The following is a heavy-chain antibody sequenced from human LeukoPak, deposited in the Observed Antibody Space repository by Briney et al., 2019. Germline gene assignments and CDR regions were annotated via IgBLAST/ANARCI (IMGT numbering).Heavy chain of an antibody. D-gene: IGHD3-22*01. CDR1: GGSISSSSYY. Sequence: SETLSLTCTVSGGSISSSSYYWGWIRQPPGKGLEWIGSIYYSGSTYYNPSLKSRVTISVDTSKNQFSLKLSSVTAADTAVYYCARDYYDSSGQGYWGQGTLVTVSS. J-gene: IGHJ4*02. CDR2: IYYSGST. V-gene: IGHV4-39*07. CDR3: ARDYYDSSGQGY.